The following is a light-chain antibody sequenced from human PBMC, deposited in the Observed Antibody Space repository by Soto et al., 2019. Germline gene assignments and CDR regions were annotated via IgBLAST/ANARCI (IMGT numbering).Light chain of an antibody. CDR1: SSDVGSYNF. Sequence: QSALTQPPSASGSPGQSVTISCTGTSSDVGSYNFVSWYQQYPGKAPKLLIYEVTKRPSGVPDRFSGSKSGNTASLTVSGLHAEDEADYYCTSYAVSNSHVFGTGTKLTVL. J-gene: IGLJ1*01. CDR3: TSYAVSNSHV. V-gene: IGLV2-8*01. CDR2: EVT.